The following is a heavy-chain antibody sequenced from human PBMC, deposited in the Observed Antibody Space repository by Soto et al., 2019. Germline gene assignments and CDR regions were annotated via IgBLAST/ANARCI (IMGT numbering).Heavy chain of an antibody. Sequence: ASVKVSCKASGYTFTSYGISWVRQAPGQGLEWMGWISAYNGNTNYAQKLQGRVTMTTDTSTSTAYMELRSLRSDDTAVYYCARSNTVTTLIGFDLWGQGTLVNVSS. CDR1: GYTFTSYG. V-gene: IGHV1-18*01. CDR3: ARSNTVTTLIGFDL. J-gene: IGHJ5*02. CDR2: ISAYNGNT. D-gene: IGHD4-17*01.